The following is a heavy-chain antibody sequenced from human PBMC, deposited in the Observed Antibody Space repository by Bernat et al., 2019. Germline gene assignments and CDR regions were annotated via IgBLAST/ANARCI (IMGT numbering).Heavy chain of an antibody. CDR1: GYSFTTFG. CDR3: ARAFCSSATCDGWFDP. Sequence: KLMEFGPEVKNPGASMKVACKTSGYSFTTFGISWVRQAPGQGLEWVGWISTYNGDTKYAQKFQDRDTLTTDTSTRTAYLELRSLRSDDTAVYYCARAFCSSATCDGWFDPWGQGTLVTVSS. D-gene: IGHD2-2*01. V-gene: IGHV1-18*01. J-gene: IGHJ5*02. CDR2: ISTYNGDT.